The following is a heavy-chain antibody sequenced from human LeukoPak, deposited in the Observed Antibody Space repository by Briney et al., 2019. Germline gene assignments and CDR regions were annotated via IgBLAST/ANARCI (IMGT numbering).Heavy chain of an antibody. CDR2: ISGSGGST. CDR3: AKRSSIAFFDY. J-gene: IGHJ4*02. Sequence: GGSLRLSCAASGFTFNNYAMSWVRQPPAKGLERVSGISGSGGSTYYADSVKGRFTISRDNSKNTLYLQMNSLRAEDTAVYYCAKRSSIAFFDYWGQGTLVTVSS. V-gene: IGHV3-23*01. CDR1: GFTFNNYA. D-gene: IGHD6-6*01.